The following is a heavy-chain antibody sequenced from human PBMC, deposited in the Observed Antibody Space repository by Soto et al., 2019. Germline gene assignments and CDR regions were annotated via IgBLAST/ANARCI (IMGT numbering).Heavy chain of an antibody. J-gene: IGHJ4*02. V-gene: IGHV4-59*01. D-gene: IGHD6-19*01. CDR3: ARGRSSGWAERVLDY. CDR2: IYYSGST. Sequence: SETLSLTCTVSGASISNYYWSWIRQPPGKGLEWIGYIYYSGSTNYNPSLKSRVTISVDTSKNQFSLKLTSVTAADTAVYYCARGRSSGWAERVLDYWGQGTLVTVSS. CDR1: GASISNYY.